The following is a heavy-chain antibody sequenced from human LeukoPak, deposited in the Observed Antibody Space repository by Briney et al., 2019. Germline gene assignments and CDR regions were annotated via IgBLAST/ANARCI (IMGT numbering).Heavy chain of an antibody. V-gene: IGHV4-34*01. CDR3: ARRLLLWFGESNYFDY. CDR1: GGSFSGYY. Sequence: PSETLSLTCAVYGGSFSGYYWSWIRQPPGKGLEWIGEINHSGSTNYNPSLKSRVTISVDTSKNRFSLKLSSVTAADTAVYYCARRLLLWFGESNYFDYWGQGTLVTVSS. D-gene: IGHD3-10*01. J-gene: IGHJ4*02. CDR2: INHSGST.